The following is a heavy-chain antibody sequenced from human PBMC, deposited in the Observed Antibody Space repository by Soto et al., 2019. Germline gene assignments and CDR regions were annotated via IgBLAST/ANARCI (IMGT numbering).Heavy chain of an antibody. Sequence: GGSLRLSCAASGFTFSSYAMHWVRQAPGKGLEWVAVISYDGSNKYYADSVKGRFTISRDNSKNTLYLQMNSLRAEDTAVYYCARDRIVDTAMVRQYYFDYWGQGTLVTVSS. CDR3: ARDRIVDTAMVRQYYFDY. V-gene: IGHV3-30-3*01. D-gene: IGHD5-18*01. J-gene: IGHJ4*02. CDR1: GFTFSSYA. CDR2: ISYDGSNK.